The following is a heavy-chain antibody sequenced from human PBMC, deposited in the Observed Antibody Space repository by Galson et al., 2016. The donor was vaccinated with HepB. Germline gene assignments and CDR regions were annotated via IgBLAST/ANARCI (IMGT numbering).Heavy chain of an antibody. Sequence: ETLSLTCTISGGSISSYFWSWIRQTPGKGLERIGCIYKSGSTNYRPSLDHRVTLSVDTSKNQFSLKLGSVTAADTAVYYCARGVTGTPYFDFWGQGALVTVSS. CDR1: GGSISSYF. J-gene: IGHJ4*02. CDR3: ARGVTGTPYFDF. D-gene: IGHD2-21*02. V-gene: IGHV4-59*01. CDR2: IYKSGST.